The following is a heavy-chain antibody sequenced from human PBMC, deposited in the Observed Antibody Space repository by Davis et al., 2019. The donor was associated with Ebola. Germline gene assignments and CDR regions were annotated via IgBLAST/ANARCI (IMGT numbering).Heavy chain of an antibody. CDR3: TRCLVAAAGTVDY. CDR1: GFTFGDYA. J-gene: IGHJ4*02. V-gene: IGHV3-49*03. Sequence: GESLKISCTASGFTFGDYAMSWFRQAPGKGLEWVGFIRSKAYGGTTEYAASVKGRFTISRDDSKSIAYLQMSSLKTEDTAVYYCTRCLVAAAGTVDYWGQGTLVTVSS. D-gene: IGHD6-13*01. CDR2: IRSKAYGGTT.